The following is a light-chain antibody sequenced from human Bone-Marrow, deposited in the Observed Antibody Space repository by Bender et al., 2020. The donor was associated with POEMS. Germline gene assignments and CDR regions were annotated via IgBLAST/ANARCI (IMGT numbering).Light chain of an antibody. J-gene: IGLJ2*01. CDR1: SSNIGSNY. CDR3: STWDDSLNVQV. Sequence: QSILTQPPSVSGTPGQRVTVSCSGSSSNIGSNYVYWYQQLPGTAPKLLIYRDGQRPSGVPDRFSGSKSGTSASLAISGLRSEDEADYYCSTWDDSLNVQVFGGGTKLTVL. CDR2: RDG. V-gene: IGLV1-47*01.